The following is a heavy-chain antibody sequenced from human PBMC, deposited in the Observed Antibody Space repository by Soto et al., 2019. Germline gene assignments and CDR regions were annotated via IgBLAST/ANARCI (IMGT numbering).Heavy chain of an antibody. V-gene: IGHV4-39*01. CDR2: IYYSGDT. CDR3: ASLQVPGNFDY. J-gene: IGHJ4*02. CDR1: GGSVSSRNYY. Sequence: SETLSLTCTVSGGSVSSRNYYWAWVRQPPGKGLGWIGNIYYSGDTYYRPSLRSRLTISVDTSKNQFSLKLSSLTAADKAMYSCASLQVPGNFDYWGQGNLVTVSS. D-gene: IGHD6-13*01.